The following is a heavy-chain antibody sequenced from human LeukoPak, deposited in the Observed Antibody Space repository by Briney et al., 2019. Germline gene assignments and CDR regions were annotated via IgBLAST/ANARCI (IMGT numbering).Heavy chain of an antibody. CDR1: EFTFSNYW. D-gene: IGHD3-9*01. V-gene: IGHV3-7*01. CDR2: IKQDGSEK. J-gene: IGHJ5*01. CDR3: VRDWDHFDFDS. Sequence: PGGSLRLSCGVSEFTFSNYWMSWVRQAPGKGLEWVANIKQDGSEKYYVDSVKGRFTISRDNAKNTLYLQMKSLRAEDTAVYYCVRDWDHFDFDSWGQGTLVTVSS.